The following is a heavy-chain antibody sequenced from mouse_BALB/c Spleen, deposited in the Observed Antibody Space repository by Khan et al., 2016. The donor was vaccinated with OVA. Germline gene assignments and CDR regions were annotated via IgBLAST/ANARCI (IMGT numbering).Heavy chain of an antibody. J-gene: IGHJ2*01. V-gene: IGHV5-17*02. CDR3: TTSCSFGYYFDY. D-gene: IGHD2-12*01. CDR2: ISGDSNTI. CDR1: GFTFNNYG. Sequence: EVELVESGGGLVQPGGSRKLSCAASGFTFNNYGIHWVRQAPEKGLEWVAYISGDSNTIYYVDSVKGRFTISRDNPKNTLFLQMTSLMSDDTAMYCCTTSCSFGYYFDYWGPGTTLTVS.